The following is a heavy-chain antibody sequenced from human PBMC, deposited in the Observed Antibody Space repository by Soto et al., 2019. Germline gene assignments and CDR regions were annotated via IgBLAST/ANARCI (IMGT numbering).Heavy chain of an antibody. J-gene: IGHJ5*02. V-gene: IGHV4-39*01. CDR1: GGSISSSSYY. D-gene: IGHD6-13*01. Sequence: QLQLQESGPGLVKPSETLSLTCTVSGGSISSSSYYWGWIRQPPGKGLEWIGSIYYSGSTYYNPSLKSRVTISVDTSKNQFSLKLSSVTAADTAVYYCARHRQGGSSWYSFKVSWFDPWGQGTLVTVSS. CDR2: IYYSGST. CDR3: ARHRQGGSSWYSFKVSWFDP.